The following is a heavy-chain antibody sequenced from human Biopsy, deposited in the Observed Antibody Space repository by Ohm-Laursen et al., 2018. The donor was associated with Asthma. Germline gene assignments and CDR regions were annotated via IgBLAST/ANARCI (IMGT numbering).Heavy chain of an antibody. CDR1: GYTFTSYA. J-gene: IGHJ5*02. V-gene: IGHV7-4-1*02. Sequence: ASVKVSCKASGYTFTSYAMNWVRQAPGQGLEWMGWINTNTGNPTYAQGFAGRFVLSLDTSVSTAYLQISSLKAEDTAVYYCARDQSPRIVVVSADTDTVDNWFDPWGQGTLVTVSS. CDR3: ARDQSPRIVVVSADTDTVDNWFDP. D-gene: IGHD2-2*01. CDR2: INTNTGNP.